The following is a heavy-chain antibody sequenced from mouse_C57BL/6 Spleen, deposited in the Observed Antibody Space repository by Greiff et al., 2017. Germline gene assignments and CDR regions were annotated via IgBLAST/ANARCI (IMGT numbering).Heavy chain of an antibody. CDR1: GYAFTNYL. J-gene: IGHJ4*01. V-gene: IGHV1-54*01. CDR2: INPGSGGT. CDR3: ARRLWDYAMDY. Sequence: QVQLQQSGAELVRPGTSVKVSCKASGYAFTNYLIEWVKQRPGQGLEWIGVINPGSGGTNYNEKFKGKATLTADKSSSTAYMQLSSLTSEDSAVYFCARRLWDYAMDYWGQGTSVTVSS. D-gene: IGHD4-1*01.